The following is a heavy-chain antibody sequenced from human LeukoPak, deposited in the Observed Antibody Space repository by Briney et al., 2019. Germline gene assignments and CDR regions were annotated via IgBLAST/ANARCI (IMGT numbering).Heavy chain of an antibody. Sequence: GASVKVSCKVSGYTLTELSMHWVRQAPGKGLEWMGGFDPEDGETIYAQKFQGRVTMTEDTSTDTAYMELSSLRSEDTAVYYCATGHWNRGRFDYWGQGTLVTVSS. J-gene: IGHJ4*02. CDR3: ATGHWNRGRFDY. CDR2: FDPEDGET. D-gene: IGHD1-1*01. CDR1: GYTLTELS. V-gene: IGHV1-24*01.